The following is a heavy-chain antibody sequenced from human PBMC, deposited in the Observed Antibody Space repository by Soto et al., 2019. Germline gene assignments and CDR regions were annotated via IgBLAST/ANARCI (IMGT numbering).Heavy chain of an antibody. V-gene: IGHV3-9*01. CDR3: AKEGCSSTSCSESGYFYGMDV. CDR2: ISWNSGSI. CDR1: GFTFDDYA. J-gene: IGHJ6*02. D-gene: IGHD2-2*01. Sequence: GGSLRLSCAASGFTFDDYAVHWVRQAPGKGLDWVSVISWNSGSIGYADSVKGRFTISRDNAKNSLYLQMNSLRAEDTALYYCAKEGCSSTSCSESGYFYGMDVWGQGTTVTV.